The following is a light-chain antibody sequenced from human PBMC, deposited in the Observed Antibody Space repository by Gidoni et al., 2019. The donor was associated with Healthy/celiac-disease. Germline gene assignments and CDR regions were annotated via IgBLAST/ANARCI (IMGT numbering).Light chain of an antibody. CDR2: WAS. V-gene: IGKV4-1*01. J-gene: IGKJ2*01. Sequence: DIVMTQSPDSLAVSLGESATINCKSSQSVLYSSNNKNYLAWYQQKPGQPPKLLIYWASTRESGVPDRFSGCGSGTDFTLTITSLQAEDVAVYYCQQYYTTPYTFXQGTKLEIK. CDR1: QSVLYSSNNKNY. CDR3: QQYYTTPYT.